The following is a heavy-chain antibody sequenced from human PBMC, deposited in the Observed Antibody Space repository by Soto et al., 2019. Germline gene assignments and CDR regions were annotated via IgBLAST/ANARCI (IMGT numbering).Heavy chain of an antibody. D-gene: IGHD2-15*01. CDR1: GGTFSSYT. CDR2: IIPILGIA. V-gene: IGHV1-69*02. Sequence: QVQLVQSGAEVKKPGSSVKVSCKASGGTFSSYTISWVRQAPGQGLEWMGRIIPILGIANYAQKFQGRVTITADKATRRAYMALSSLRANDTAVYYCARVINCSGGSCYSGGISFAYWGQGTLVTVSS. CDR3: ARVINCSGGSCYSGGISFAY. J-gene: IGHJ4*02.